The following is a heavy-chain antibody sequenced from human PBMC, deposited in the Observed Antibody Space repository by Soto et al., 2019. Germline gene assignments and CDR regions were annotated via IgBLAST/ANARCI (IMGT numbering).Heavy chain of an antibody. J-gene: IGHJ4*02. CDR3: AKGPHTNVGWPYYFES. Sequence: AGGYLRLCCVASGFSLANYPMNWVRQTPGKGPEWISYSSPRGDTIYYADSVEGRFTISRDNARNSLSLHMSSLRDEDSALYYCAKGPHTNVGWPYYFESWGQGVPVTVSS. CDR1: GFSLANYP. D-gene: IGHD6-19*01. CDR2: SSPRGDTI. V-gene: IGHV3-48*02.